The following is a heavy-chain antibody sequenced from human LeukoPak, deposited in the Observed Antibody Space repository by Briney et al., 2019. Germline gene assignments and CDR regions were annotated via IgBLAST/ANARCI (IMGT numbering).Heavy chain of an antibody. CDR1: GGSISSGDYY. J-gene: IGHJ6*03. V-gene: IGHV4-30-4*08. CDR2: IYYSGST. CDR3: ARVNYDYYYYMDV. Sequence: TSQTLSLTCTVSGGSISSGDYYWSWIRQPPGKGLEWSGYIYYSGSTYYNPSLKSRVTISVDPSKNQFSLKLSSVTAADTAVYYCARVNYDYYYYMDVWGKGTTVTVSS. D-gene: IGHD4-23*01.